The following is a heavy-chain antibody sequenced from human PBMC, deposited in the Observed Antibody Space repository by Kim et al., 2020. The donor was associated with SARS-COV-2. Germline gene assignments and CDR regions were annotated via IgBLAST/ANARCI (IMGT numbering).Heavy chain of an antibody. CDR2: ISYRGSA. D-gene: IGHD6-19*01. J-gene: IGHJ5*02. Sequence: SETLSPTCTVSGGSIGSYYWTWIRQTPEKRLEWIAFISYRGSATYNPSLKSRVSMSIDTSKNRFSLKLTSVTAADAAVYYCARHVGSGWPPGRFDPWGQGIVVIVSS. CDR1: GGSIGSYY. V-gene: IGHV4-59*08. CDR3: ARHVGSGWPPGRFDP.